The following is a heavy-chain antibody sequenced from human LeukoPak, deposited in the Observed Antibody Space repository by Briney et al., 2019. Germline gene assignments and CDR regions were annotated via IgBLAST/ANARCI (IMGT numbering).Heavy chain of an antibody. D-gene: IGHD5-18*01. CDR1: GFTFSSYW. CDR3: ARRYSYGLGYYFDY. CDR2: IKQDGSEK. V-gene: IGHV3-7*05. J-gene: IGHJ4*02. Sequence: GGSLRLSCAASGFTFSSYWMSWVRQAPGKGLEWVANIKQDGSEKYYVDSVKGRFTISRDNAKNSLYLQMNSLRAEDTAVYYCARRYSYGLGYYFDYWGQGTLVTVSS.